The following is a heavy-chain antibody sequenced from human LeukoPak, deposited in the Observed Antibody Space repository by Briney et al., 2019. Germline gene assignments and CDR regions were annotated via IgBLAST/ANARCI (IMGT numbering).Heavy chain of an antibody. CDR1: GFTFSSYI. CDR3: ARGRSPFDY. Sequence: GGSLRLSCAASGFTFSSYIMNWVRQAPGKGLEWVSVIYSGGSIYYADSVKGRFTISRDNSKNTLYLQMNSLSADDSAVYYCARGRSPFDYWGQGTRITVSS. V-gene: IGHV3-53*01. CDR2: IYSGGSI. J-gene: IGHJ4*02.